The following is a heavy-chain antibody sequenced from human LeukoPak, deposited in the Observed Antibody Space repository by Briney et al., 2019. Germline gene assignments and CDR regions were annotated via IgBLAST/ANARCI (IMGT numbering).Heavy chain of an antibody. D-gene: IGHD5-24*01. Sequence: GGSLRLSCAASGFTFSSYGMHWVRQAPGKGLEWVAVISYDGSDKYYADSVKGRFTISRDNAKNSLYLQMNSLRAEDTAVYYCARDPTQRWLQPYYFDYWGQGTLVTASS. CDR2: ISYDGSDK. J-gene: IGHJ4*02. CDR1: GFTFSSYG. V-gene: IGHV3-30*03. CDR3: ARDPTQRWLQPYYFDY.